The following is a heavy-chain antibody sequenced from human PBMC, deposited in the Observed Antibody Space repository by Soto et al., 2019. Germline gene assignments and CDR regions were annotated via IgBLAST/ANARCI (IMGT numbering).Heavy chain of an antibody. CDR1: GLTSSTYA. CDR2: ISGSGGST. V-gene: IGHV3-23*01. D-gene: IGHD4-17*01. CDR3: AKPPRNDYGDYHY. Sequence: EVQLLESGGDLVQPGGSLRLSCAASGLTSSTYAMSWVRQAPGKGLEWVSGISGSGGSTYYADSVKGRFTISRDNSKNTLYLQMNSLRAEDTAVYYCAKPPRNDYGDYHYWGQGTLVTVSS. J-gene: IGHJ4*02.